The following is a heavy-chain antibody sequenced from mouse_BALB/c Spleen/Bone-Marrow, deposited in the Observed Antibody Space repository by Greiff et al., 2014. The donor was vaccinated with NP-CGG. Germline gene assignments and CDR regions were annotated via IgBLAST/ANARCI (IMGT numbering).Heavy chain of an antibody. Sequence: VQLKESGGGSVKPGGSLKLSCAASGFAFSSYDMSWVRQTPEKRLEWVAYISSGGGSTYYSDTVKGRFTISRDNAKNTLYLEMSSLKSEDTAMYYCARHMIRGFAYWGQGTLVTVSA. CDR1: GFAFSSYD. J-gene: IGHJ3*01. CDR3: ARHMIRGFAY. CDR2: ISSGGGST. V-gene: IGHV5-12-1*01. D-gene: IGHD2-4*01.